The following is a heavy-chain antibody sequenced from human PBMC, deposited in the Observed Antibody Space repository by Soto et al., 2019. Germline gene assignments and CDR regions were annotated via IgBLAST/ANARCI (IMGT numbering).Heavy chain of an antibody. J-gene: IGHJ6*03. V-gene: IGHV4-59*08. CDR3: ARPTGNILTGYENYYYYYMDV. CDR2: IYYSGST. D-gene: IGHD3-9*01. CDR1: GGSISSYY. Sequence: SETLSLTCTVSGGSISSYYWSWIRQPPGKGLECVGYIYYSGSTYYNPSLKTRATISVDTSKNQFSLKLSSVTAADTAVYYCARPTGNILTGYENYYYYYMDVWGKGTTVTVSS.